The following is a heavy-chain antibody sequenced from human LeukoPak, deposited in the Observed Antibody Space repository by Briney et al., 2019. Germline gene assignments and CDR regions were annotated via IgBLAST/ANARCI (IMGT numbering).Heavy chain of an antibody. CDR2: INHSGST. J-gene: IGHJ4*02. V-gene: IGHV4-34*01. CDR3: ARNTGWNML. D-gene: IGHD1/OR15-1a*01. CDR1: GGSFSGYY. Sequence: SETLSLTCAVYGGSFSGYYWSWIRQPPGKGLEWIGEINHSGSTNYNPSLKSRVTISVDTSKNQFSLKLSSVTAADTAVYYCARNTGWNMLWGQGTLVTVSS.